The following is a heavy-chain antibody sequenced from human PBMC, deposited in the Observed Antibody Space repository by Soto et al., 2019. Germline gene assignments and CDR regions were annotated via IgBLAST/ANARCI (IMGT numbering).Heavy chain of an antibody. V-gene: IGHV4-30-2*01. CDR1: GGSISSGGYS. CDR2: IYHSGST. J-gene: IGHJ5*02. D-gene: IGHD6-6*01. Sequence: QLQLQESGSGLVKPSQTLSLTCAVSGGSISSGGYSWNWIRQPPGKGLEWIGYIYHSGSTYYNPSLKRRXXIXVXRSKNQFSLKLSFVTAADTAVYSCASAPSSFDWFDPWGQGTLVTVSS. CDR3: ASAPSSFDWFDP.